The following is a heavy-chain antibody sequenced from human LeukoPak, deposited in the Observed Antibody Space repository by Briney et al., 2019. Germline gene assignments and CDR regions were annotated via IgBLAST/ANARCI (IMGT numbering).Heavy chain of an antibody. CDR1: SGSLRENY. CDR3: AREGGLQHHFDY. J-gene: IGHJ4*02. D-gene: IGHD4-11*01. V-gene: IGHV4-34*01. CDR2: INHSGST. Sequence: PSETLSLTCNVSSGSLRENYWSWIRQSPGKGLEWIAEINHSGSTNYNPSLKSRVTISADTSKNQFSLRLSSVTAADTAVYYCAREGGLQHHFDYWGQGTLVTVSS.